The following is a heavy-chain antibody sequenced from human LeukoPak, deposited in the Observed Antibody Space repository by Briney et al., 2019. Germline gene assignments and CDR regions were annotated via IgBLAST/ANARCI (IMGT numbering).Heavy chain of an antibody. CDR3: AISSGYSNSSIDY. Sequence: ASVKVSCKASGYIFTGYYMHWVRQAPGQGLEWMGWINPNSGGTNYAQKFQGRVTMTRDTSISTAYMELSRLRSDDTAVYYCAISSGYSNSSIDYWGQGTLVTVSS. D-gene: IGHD6-13*01. J-gene: IGHJ4*02. CDR1: GYIFTGYY. CDR2: INPNSGGT. V-gene: IGHV1-2*02.